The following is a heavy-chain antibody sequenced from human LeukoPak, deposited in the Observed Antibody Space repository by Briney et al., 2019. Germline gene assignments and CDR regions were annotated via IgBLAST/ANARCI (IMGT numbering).Heavy chain of an antibody. J-gene: IGHJ6*02. V-gene: IGHV3-9*01. CDR3: AKAVGATVAPLDV. CDR1: GFTFDDYA. D-gene: IGHD1-26*01. Sequence: GRSLRLSCAASGFTFDDYAMHWVRQAPGKGLEWVSGISWNSGSIGYADSVKGRFTISRDNAKNSLYLQMNSLRAEDTALYYCAKAVGATVAPLDVWGQGTTVTVSS. CDR2: ISWNSGSI.